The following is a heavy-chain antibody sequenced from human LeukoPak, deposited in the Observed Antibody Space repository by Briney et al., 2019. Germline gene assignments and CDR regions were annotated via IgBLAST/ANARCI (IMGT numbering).Heavy chain of an antibody. J-gene: IGHJ6*02. CDR3: ARELVTHQYYYAMDV. Sequence: PGGSLGLSCEASEFTFSSYEMNWVRQAPGKGLEWVAHISSSGRTKYYADSVKGRFTISRDNAKNSLFLQMNSLRAEDTAIYYCARELVTHQYYYAMDVWGQGTTVTVSS. CDR2: ISSSGRTK. V-gene: IGHV3-48*03. CDR1: EFTFSSYE. D-gene: IGHD3-9*01.